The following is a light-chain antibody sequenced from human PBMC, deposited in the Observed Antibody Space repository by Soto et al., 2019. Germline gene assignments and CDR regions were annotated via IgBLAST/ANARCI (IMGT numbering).Light chain of an antibody. CDR3: SSYTTRGTLV. CDR2: EVN. Sequence: QSALTQPASVSGSPGQSVAISCTGTISDVGGNIYVSWYQQYPGKAPKLLIYEVNYRPSWVSDRFSGSKSGNTASLTISGLQSEDEAHYYCSSYTTRGTLVFGGGTKLTVL. J-gene: IGLJ3*02. CDR1: ISDVGGNIY. V-gene: IGLV2-14*01.